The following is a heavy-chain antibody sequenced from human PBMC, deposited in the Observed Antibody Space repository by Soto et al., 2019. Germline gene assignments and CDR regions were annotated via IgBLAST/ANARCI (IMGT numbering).Heavy chain of an antibody. CDR1: GGSINSGGFL. CDR3: ARGVLV. CDR2: TSYSGNT. D-gene: IGHD3-16*01. Sequence: PSETLSLTCTVSGGSINSGGFLWSWIRQPPGKGLEWIGATSYSGNTYYNPTLKSRVTISADTSRGQFSLRLTSVTAADTAMYYCARGVLVWGQGTLVTVSS. J-gene: IGHJ4*02. V-gene: IGHV4-61*08.